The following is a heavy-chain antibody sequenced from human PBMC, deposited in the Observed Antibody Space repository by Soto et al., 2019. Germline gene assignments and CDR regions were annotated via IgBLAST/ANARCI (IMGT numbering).Heavy chain of an antibody. J-gene: IGHJ6*03. CDR3: ARGSNYDILTGPLTPYYYYMDV. Sequence: PSETLSLTCAVYGGSFSGYYWSWIRQPPGKGLEWIGEINHSGSTNYNPSLKSRVTISVDTSKNQFSLKLSSVTAADTAVYYCARGSNYDILTGPLTPYYYYMDVWGKGTTVTVSS. V-gene: IGHV4-34*01. D-gene: IGHD3-9*01. CDR1: GGSFSGYY. CDR2: INHSGST.